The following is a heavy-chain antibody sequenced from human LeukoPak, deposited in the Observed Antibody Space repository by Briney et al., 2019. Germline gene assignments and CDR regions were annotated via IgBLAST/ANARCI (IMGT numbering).Heavy chain of an antibody. CDR2: ISYDGSNK. V-gene: IGHV3-33*05. Sequence: GGSLRLSCAASGIPFTTSDMHWVRQAPGKGLEWVAVISYDGSNKYYADSVKGRFTISRDNSKNTLYLQMNSLRAEDTAVYYCAKPLYNSGWYGGGDYWGQGTLVTVSS. CDR3: AKPLYNSGWYGGGDY. J-gene: IGHJ4*02. CDR1: GIPFTTSD. D-gene: IGHD6-19*01.